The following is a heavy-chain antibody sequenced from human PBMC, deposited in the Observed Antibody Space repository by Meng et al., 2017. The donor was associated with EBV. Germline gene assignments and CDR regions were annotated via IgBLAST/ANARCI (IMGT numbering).Heavy chain of an antibody. J-gene: IGHJ4*02. CDR3: VRGPPVGVPGPGDY. Sequence: LLRVGGVVKNPGASVKVSCKASGYAFTSYMLHSVCQAPVQRLEWMGWINVGVGYTKYSQKFQGRVTISSDTSATTGYMGLSSLRSEDTAVYYCVRGPPVGVPGPGDYWGQGTLVTVSS. V-gene: IGHV1-3*01. CDR2: INVGVGYT. D-gene: IGHD2-21*01. CDR1: GYAFTSYM.